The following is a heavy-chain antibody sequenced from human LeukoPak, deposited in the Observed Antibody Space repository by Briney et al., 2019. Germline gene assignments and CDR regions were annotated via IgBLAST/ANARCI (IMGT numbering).Heavy chain of an antibody. CDR2: ISESGSSI. D-gene: IGHD3-16*02. V-gene: IGHV3-11*04. CDR1: GGSISSSSYY. Sequence: LSLTCTVSGGSISSSSYYWGWIRQPPGKGLEWVSYISESGSSIYIADSVKGRFTISRDNANNLLYLQMNSLRAEDTAVYYCARDGRGNYHYDYWGQGTLVTVSS. J-gene: IGHJ4*02. CDR3: ARDGRGNYHYDY.